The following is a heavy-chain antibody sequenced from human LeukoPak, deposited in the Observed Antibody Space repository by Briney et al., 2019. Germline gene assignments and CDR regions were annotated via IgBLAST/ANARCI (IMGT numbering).Heavy chain of an antibody. V-gene: IGHV1-2*02. Sequence: ASVKVSCKASGYTFTGHYMHWVRQAPGQGLEWMGWLNPNSGGTNYAQKFQGRVTMTRDTSISTAYMELSRLRSDDTAVYYCAPTRGSAWYFDHWGQGTLVTVSS. CDR2: LNPNSGGT. CDR3: APTRGSAWYFDH. CDR1: GYTFTGHY. D-gene: IGHD6-19*01. J-gene: IGHJ4*02.